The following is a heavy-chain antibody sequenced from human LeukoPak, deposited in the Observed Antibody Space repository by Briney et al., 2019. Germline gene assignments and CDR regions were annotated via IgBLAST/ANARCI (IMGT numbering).Heavy chain of an antibody. J-gene: IGHJ4*02. Sequence: QAGGSLRLSCAASGFTFDDYAMHWVRQAPGKGLEWVSTISWDSGYIGYADSVKGRFTISRDNAKNSLYLQMNSLRAEDMAFYYCAKGRYYYDSSGYDYFEYWGQGTLVTVPS. V-gene: IGHV3-9*03. CDR1: GFTFDDYA. CDR2: ISWDSGYI. CDR3: AKGRYYYDSSGYDYFEY. D-gene: IGHD3-22*01.